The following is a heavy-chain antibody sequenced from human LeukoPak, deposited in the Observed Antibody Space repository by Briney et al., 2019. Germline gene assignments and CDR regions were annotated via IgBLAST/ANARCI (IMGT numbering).Heavy chain of an antibody. V-gene: IGHV4-59*11. Sequence: SETLSLTCTVSGGSISSHYWSWIRQPPGKGLEWIGYIYYSGSTNYNPSLKSRVTISVDTSKNQFSLKPSSVTAADTAVYYCARALGSKLKIAVAGESDYWGQGTLVTVSS. CDR2: IYYSGST. CDR3: ARALGSKLKIAVAGESDY. J-gene: IGHJ4*02. D-gene: IGHD6-19*01. CDR1: GGSISSHY.